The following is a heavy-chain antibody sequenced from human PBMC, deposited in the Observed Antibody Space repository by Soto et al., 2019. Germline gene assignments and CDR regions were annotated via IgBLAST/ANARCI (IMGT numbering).Heavy chain of an antibody. D-gene: IGHD6-6*01. CDR2: INHSGST. V-gene: IGHV4-34*01. CDR3: ARGGYGQLVGLDY. CDR1: GGSFSGYY. J-gene: IGHJ4*02. Sequence: SETLSLTCAVYGGSFSGYYWSWIRQPPGKGLEWIGEINHSGSTNYNPSLKSRVTISVDTSKNQFSLKLSSVTAADTAVYYCARGGYGQLVGLDYWGQGTLVTVS.